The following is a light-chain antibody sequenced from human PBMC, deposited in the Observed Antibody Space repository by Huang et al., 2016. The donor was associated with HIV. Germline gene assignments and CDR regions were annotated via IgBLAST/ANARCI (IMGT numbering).Light chain of an antibody. CDR3: HQYYNTPYT. V-gene: IGKV4-1*01. Sequence: DIVMTQSPDSLAVSLGERATINCKSSQSVLDNSTHKNCLAWFQQKPGQPPKLLIYLASSREYGVPDQFSGSGSGTDFTLTISSLQAEDVAVYYCHQYYNTPYTFGQGTKLEIK. CDR2: LAS. J-gene: IGKJ2*01. CDR1: QSVLDNSTHKNC.